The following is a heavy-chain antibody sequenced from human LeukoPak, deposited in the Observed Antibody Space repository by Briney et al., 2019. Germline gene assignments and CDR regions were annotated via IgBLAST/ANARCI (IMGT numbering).Heavy chain of an antibody. D-gene: IGHD3-22*01. CDR1: GGSISSYY. V-gene: IGHV4-38-2*02. CDR3: ARVRYYYDSSHD. Sequence: SETLSLTCTVSGGSISSYYWGWIRQPPGKGLEWIGTIYHSGSTYYNPSLKSRVTISVDTSKNQFSLRLSSVTAADTVFYYCARVRYYYDSSHDWGQGTLVTVSS. J-gene: IGHJ4*02. CDR2: IYHSGST.